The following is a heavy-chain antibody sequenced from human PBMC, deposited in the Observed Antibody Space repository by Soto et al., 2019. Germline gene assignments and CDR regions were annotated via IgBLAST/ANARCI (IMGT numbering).Heavy chain of an antibody. J-gene: IGHJ4*02. V-gene: IGHV1-8*01. D-gene: IGHD3-10*01. CDR1: GNTFTSYD. CDR2: INPNSGNI. Sequence: ASVKVPCKASGNTFTSYDINWVGQATGHGLEWMGWINPNSGNIGYAQKFQGRVTMTRDTAIRTAYMEVSRLRSDDTAVYYCARGRASGSYYLLDYWGQGTLVTVSS. CDR3: ARGRASGSYYLLDY.